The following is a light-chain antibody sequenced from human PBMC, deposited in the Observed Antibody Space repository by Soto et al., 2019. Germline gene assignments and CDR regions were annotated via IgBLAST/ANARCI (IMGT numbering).Light chain of an antibody. V-gene: IGLV4-69*01. CDR3: QSLRV. Sequence: QLVLTQSPSASASLGASVKLTCTLSSGHSSYAIAWHQQQPEKGPRYLMKLNSDDSHSKGDGIPDRFSGSSSGAERYLTISSLQSEDEADYYCQSLRVFGGGTKVTVL. CDR1: SGHSSYA. J-gene: IGLJ2*01. CDR2: LNSDDSH.